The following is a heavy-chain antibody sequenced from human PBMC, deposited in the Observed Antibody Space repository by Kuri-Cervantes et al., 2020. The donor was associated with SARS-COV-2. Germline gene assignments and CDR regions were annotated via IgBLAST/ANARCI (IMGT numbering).Heavy chain of an antibody. D-gene: IGHD3-10*01. CDR1: GFTFSSYA. J-gene: IGHJ3*02. Sequence: GGSLRLSCAASGFTFSSYAMSWVRQAPGKGLEWVSAISGSGGSTYYADSVKGRFTISRDNSKNTLYLQMNSLRAEDMAMYYCAKERGYGCGFDIWGQGTMVTVSS. CDR3: AKERGYGCGFDI. V-gene: IGHV3-23*01. CDR2: ISGSGGST.